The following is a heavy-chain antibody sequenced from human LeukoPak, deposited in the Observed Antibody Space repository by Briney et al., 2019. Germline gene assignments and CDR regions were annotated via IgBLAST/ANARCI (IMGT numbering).Heavy chain of an antibody. Sequence: SETLSLTCTASGGSISSYYWSWIRQPPGKGLEWLGYIYYTGSTNYNPSLKSRVTISVETSKNQFSLQLSSVTAADTAVYYCARFWRGYDFSGFDYWGQGTLVTVSS. D-gene: IGHD5-12*01. CDR1: GGSISSYY. CDR3: ARFWRGYDFSGFDY. V-gene: IGHV4-59*08. CDR2: IYYTGST. J-gene: IGHJ4*02.